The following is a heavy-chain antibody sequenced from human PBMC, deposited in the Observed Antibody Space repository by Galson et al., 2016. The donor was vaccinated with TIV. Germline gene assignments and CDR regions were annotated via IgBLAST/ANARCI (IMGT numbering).Heavy chain of an antibody. Sequence: QSGAEVKEPGESLKISCKGSGYRFSNYWIAWVRQMPGKGLEWMGVIYPVDSDTRYSPSFQGQVTISADKSISTAYLQWNSLKASDSAIYYCARERDSGYAYYFAFWGQGTLVTVSS. D-gene: IGHD6-25*01. CDR1: GYRFSNYW. CDR3: ARERDSGYAYYFAF. J-gene: IGHJ4*02. CDR2: IYPVDSDT. V-gene: IGHV5-51*03.